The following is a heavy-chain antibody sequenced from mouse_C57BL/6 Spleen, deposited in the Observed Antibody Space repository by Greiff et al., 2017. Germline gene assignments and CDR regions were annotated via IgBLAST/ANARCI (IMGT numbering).Heavy chain of an antibody. Sequence: EVNLVESEGGLVQPGSSMKLSCTASGFTFSDYYMAWVRQVPEKGLEWVANINYDGSSTYYLDSLKSRFIISRDNAKNILYLQMSSLKSEDTATYYCARALYGKMDYWGQGTSVTVSS. CDR2: INYDGSST. D-gene: IGHD2-1*01. CDR3: ARALYGKMDY. V-gene: IGHV5-16*01. J-gene: IGHJ4*01. CDR1: GFTFSDYY.